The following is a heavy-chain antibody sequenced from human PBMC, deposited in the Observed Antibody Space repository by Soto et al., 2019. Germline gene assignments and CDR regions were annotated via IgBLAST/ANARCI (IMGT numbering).Heavy chain of an antibody. D-gene: IGHD3-10*01. CDR2: ISVRSSYT. CDR3: ARENGEGYFDL. CDR1: GFTFSDYY. V-gene: IGHV3-11*06. J-gene: IGHJ2*01. Sequence: SLRLSCAASGFTFSDYYMSWIRQAPGKWLEWVSYISVRSSYTNYADSVKFRFTMSRDNAKKSLYLQMNSRRAEYTAVYYGARENGEGYFDLGGRGP.